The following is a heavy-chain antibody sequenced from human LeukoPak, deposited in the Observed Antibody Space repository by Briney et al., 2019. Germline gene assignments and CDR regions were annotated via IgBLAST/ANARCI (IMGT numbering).Heavy chain of an antibody. Sequence: SETLSLTCTVSGGSISRYYWSWIRQSAGKGLEWIGRIYASGSTNYNPSFKSRLTISVDKSKNHVSLKLTSVTAADTAIYYCARDSVEIGAYNDPFDIWGQGTMVTVSS. CDR2: IYASGST. CDR3: ARDSVEIGAYNDPFDI. D-gene: IGHD5/OR15-5a*01. V-gene: IGHV4-4*07. J-gene: IGHJ3*02. CDR1: GGSISRYY.